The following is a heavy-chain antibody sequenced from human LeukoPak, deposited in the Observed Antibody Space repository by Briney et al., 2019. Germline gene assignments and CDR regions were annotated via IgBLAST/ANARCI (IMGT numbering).Heavy chain of an antibody. D-gene: IGHD3-3*01. Sequence: ASVKVSCKASGYTFTSYYMHWVRQAPGQGLEWMGIINPSGGSTSYAQKFQGRVTITRDTSTSTVYMELSSLRSDDTAVYYCAREGDVLRFLEWPFDYWGQGTLVTVSS. J-gene: IGHJ4*02. CDR3: AREGDVLRFLEWPFDY. V-gene: IGHV1-46*01. CDR1: GYTFTSYY. CDR2: INPSGGST.